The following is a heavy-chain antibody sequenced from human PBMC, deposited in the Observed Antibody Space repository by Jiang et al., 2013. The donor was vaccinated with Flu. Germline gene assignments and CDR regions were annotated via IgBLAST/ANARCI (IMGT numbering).Heavy chain of an antibody. Sequence: GPGLVKPSETLSLTCTVSGGSISSSSYYWGWIRQPPGKGLEWIGSIYYSGSTYYNPSLKSRVTISVDTSKNQFSLKLSSVTAADTAVYYCARSGSTSCPLCNYFDYWGQGTLVTVSS. CDR2: IYYSGST. CDR1: GGSISSSSYY. D-gene: IGHD2-2*01. J-gene: IGHJ4*02. CDR3: ARSGSTSCPLCNYFDY. V-gene: IGHV4-39*07.